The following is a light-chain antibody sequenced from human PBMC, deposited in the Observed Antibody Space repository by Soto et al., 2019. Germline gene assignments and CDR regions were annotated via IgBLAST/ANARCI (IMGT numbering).Light chain of an antibody. V-gene: IGLV2-14*01. CDR1: SSDVGDYDY. CDR3: SSHTSSSTLDV. J-gene: IGLJ1*01. CDR2: DVT. Sequence: QSALTQPASVSGSLGQSITISCTGTSSDVGDYDYVSWYQQYPGKAPKLTIYDVTNRPSGVSNRFSGSKSGNTASLTISGLQAEDEADYYCSSHTSSSTLDVFGTGTKVTVL.